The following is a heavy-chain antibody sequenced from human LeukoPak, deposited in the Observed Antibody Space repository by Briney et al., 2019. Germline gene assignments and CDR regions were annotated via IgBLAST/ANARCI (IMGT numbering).Heavy chain of an antibody. CDR2: FDPEDGET. CDR3: ATPTPIDSSGYYNFDY. D-gene: IGHD3-22*01. CDR1: GYTLTELS. J-gene: IGHJ4*02. Sequence: GASVKVSCKVSGYTLTELSMHWVRQSPGKGLEWMGGFDPEDGETIYAQKFQGRVTMTEDTSTDTAYMELSSLRSEDTAVYYCATPTPIDSSGYYNFDYWGQGTLVTASS. V-gene: IGHV1-24*01.